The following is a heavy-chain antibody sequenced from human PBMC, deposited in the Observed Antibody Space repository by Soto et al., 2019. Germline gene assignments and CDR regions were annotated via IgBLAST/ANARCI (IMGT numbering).Heavy chain of an antibody. CDR2: ISSSGTTI. Sequence: EVQLVESGGGLVQTGGSLRLSCEASGFTFTSYSMNWVRQAPGKGLEWVSYISSSGTTIYFADSVKGRFTISRDNAKNSLYLQMNSLRAEYTAVYYCARQRVLDYWGQGTLVTVSS. CDR3: ARQRVLDY. D-gene: IGHD1-1*01. CDR1: GFTFTSYS. V-gene: IGHV3-48*01. J-gene: IGHJ4*02.